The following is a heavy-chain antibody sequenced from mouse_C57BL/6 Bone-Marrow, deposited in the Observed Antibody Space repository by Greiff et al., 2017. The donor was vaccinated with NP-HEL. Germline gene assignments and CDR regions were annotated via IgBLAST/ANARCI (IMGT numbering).Heavy chain of an antibody. CDR2: IYPSDSET. V-gene: IGHV1-61*01. Sequence: QVQLQQPGAELVRPGSSVKLSCKASGYTFTSYWMDWVKQRPGQGLEWIGNIYPSDSETHYNQKFKDKATLTVDKSSSTAYMQLSSLTSEDSAVYYCARGRIGWGYLFAYWGQGTLVTVSA. J-gene: IGHJ3*01. D-gene: IGHD2-2*01. CDR1: GYTFTSYW. CDR3: ARGRIGWGYLFAY.